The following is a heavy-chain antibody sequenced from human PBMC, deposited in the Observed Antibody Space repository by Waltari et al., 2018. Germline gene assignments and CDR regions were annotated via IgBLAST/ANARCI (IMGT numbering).Heavy chain of an antibody. CDR3: ARGHGSRYGY. Sequence: QVQLQQSGPGLVKPSQTLSLTLALSGDSVSRESAAWNWIRQSPTRGLEWLGKTYYSSKWNYDYAVSMKGRITISPDTSKNQFSLQLNSLTPEDTAVYYCARGHGSRYGYWGQGTLVTVSS. V-gene: IGHV6-1*01. D-gene: IGHD6-13*01. J-gene: IGHJ4*02. CDR2: TYYSSKWNY. CDR1: GDSVSRESAA.